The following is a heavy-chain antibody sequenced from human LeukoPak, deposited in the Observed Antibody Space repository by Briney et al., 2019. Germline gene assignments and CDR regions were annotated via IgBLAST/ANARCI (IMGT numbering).Heavy chain of an antibody. J-gene: IGHJ1*01. V-gene: IGHV1-2*02. Sequence: ASVKVSCKASGYTFTAYYMHWLRQAPGQGLEWMGWINPNSGGTKYAQKFQGRVTMTRDTSISTAYMELSSLRSEDTAVHYCSRGGPVAGTHKYFQHWGQGTLVTVSS. CDR1: GYTFTAYY. D-gene: IGHD6-19*01. CDR3: SRGGPVAGTHKYFQH. CDR2: INPNSGGT.